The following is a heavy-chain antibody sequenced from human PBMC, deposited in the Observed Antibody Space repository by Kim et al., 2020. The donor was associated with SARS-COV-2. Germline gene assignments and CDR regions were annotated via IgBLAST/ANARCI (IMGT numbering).Heavy chain of an antibody. CDR3: ARDEIQLWSPEYYFDY. CDR2: INPSGGST. CDR1: GYTFTSYY. Sequence: ASVKVSCKASGYTFTSYYMHWVRQAPGQGLEWMGIINPSGGSTSYAQKFQGRVTMTRDTSTSTVYMELSSLRSEDTAVYYCARDEIQLWSPEYYFDYWGQGTLVTVSS. J-gene: IGHJ4*02. V-gene: IGHV1-46*01. D-gene: IGHD5-18*01.